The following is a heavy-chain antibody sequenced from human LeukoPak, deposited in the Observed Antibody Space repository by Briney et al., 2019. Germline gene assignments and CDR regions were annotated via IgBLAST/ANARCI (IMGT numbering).Heavy chain of an antibody. CDR3: AKGWLWQDYYYGMNV. CDR2: ISYDGNKI. CDR1: GFPFSGYG. V-gene: IGHV3-30*18. J-gene: IGHJ6*02. Sequence: GGSLRLSCGASGFPFSGYGMNWVRQAPGKGLEWVASISYDGNKIHYADSVKGRFTISRDNSKNMVYLQMNSLRGEDTAVYYCAKGWLWQDYYYGMNVWGQGTTVIVSS. D-gene: IGHD5-12*01.